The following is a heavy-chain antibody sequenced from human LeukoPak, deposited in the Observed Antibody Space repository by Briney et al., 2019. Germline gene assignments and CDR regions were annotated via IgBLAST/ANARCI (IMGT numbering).Heavy chain of an antibody. CDR3: ANGKFGSGIDY. V-gene: IGHV3-23*01. Sequence: GGSLRLSCAASGFTFSSYAMSWVRQAPGKGLEWVSAISGSGGGTYYADSVKGRFTISRDNSKNTLYLQMNSLRAEDTAVYYCANGKFGSGIDYWGQGTLVTVSS. CDR1: GFTFSSYA. J-gene: IGHJ4*02. CDR2: ISGSGGGT. D-gene: IGHD3-10*01.